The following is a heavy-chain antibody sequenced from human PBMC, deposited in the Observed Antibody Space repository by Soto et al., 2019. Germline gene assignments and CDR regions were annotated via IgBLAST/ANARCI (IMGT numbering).Heavy chain of an antibody. CDR1: GFTFSDYY. V-gene: IGHV3-11*01. J-gene: IGHJ6*03. CDR2: ISSGGSPI. D-gene: IGHD2-15*01. CDR3: ARDPRDWRGGSCYSAREDHYSYDLDV. Sequence: QVQLVESGGGLVKPGGSLRLSCAASGFTFSDYYMSWIRQAPGKGLEWVSYISSGGSPIYYTDSVKGRFTISRANAENALYLQMNGLRAEDTAVYYCARDPRDWRGGSCYSAREDHYSYDLDVWGKGTTVTVS.